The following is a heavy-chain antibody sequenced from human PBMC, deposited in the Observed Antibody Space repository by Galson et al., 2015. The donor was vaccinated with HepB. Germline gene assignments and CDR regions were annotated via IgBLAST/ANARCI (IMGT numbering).Heavy chain of an antibody. CDR2: SGNT. Sequence: SETLSLTCTVSGTSISSSSYYWGWIRQPPGKGLEWIGNSGNTYYNPSLKSRVTVSVDTSKNQFSLKLTSVTAADTAVYYCARQGLRGGADYWGQGTLVIVSS. J-gene: IGHJ4*02. D-gene: IGHD3-16*01. V-gene: IGHV4-39*01. CDR3: ARQGLRGGADY. CDR1: GTSISSSSYY.